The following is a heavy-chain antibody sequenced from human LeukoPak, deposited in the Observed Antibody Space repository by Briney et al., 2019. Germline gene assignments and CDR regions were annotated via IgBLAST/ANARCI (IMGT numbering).Heavy chain of an antibody. CDR1: GVSVSNHY. CDR2: LYYSGGT. Sequence: SETLSLTCSVSGVSVSNHYWSWIRQPPGRGLEWIRWLYYSGGTYFNPSLGSRVTISADTSRNHLSLNLRSLTAADTAVYYCARHSSGWHFDYWGQGAQVTVSS. V-gene: IGHV4-59*02. CDR3: ARHSSGWHFDY. J-gene: IGHJ4*02. D-gene: IGHD6-19*01.